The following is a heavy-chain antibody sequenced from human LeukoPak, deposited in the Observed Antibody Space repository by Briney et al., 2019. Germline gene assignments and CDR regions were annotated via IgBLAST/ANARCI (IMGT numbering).Heavy chain of an antibody. J-gene: IGHJ6*03. V-gene: IGHV3-20*03. CDR3: ASLITVTTGYYYYYYYMDV. D-gene: IGHD4-17*01. Sequence: GYADSVKGRFTISRDNAKKSLYLQMNSVRAEDTAVYYCASLITVTTGYYYYYYYMDVWGKGTTVTVAS.